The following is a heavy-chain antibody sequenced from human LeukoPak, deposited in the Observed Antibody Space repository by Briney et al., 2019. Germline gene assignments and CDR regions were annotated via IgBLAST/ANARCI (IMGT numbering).Heavy chain of an antibody. J-gene: IGHJ4*02. CDR2: IRSDGSNI. CDR3: AKFHMTGTTPSYFDY. D-gene: IGHD1-7*01. V-gene: IGHV3-30*02. Sequence: GGSLRLSCAASGFTFSSYGMHWVRQAPGKGLEWVAFIRSDGSNIYYADSVKGRFTISRDNSQNTLYLQMNSLKTEDTAVYYCAKFHMTGTTPSYFDYWGQGTLLTVSS. CDR1: GFTFSSYG.